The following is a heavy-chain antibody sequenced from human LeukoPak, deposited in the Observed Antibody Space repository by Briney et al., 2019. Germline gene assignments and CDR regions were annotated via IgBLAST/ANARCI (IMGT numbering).Heavy chain of an antibody. V-gene: IGHV3-30*03. D-gene: IGHD3-3*01. CDR2: ISYDGTNK. J-gene: IGHJ4*02. Sequence: PGGSLRLSCVASGFTFSNYGMHWVRQAPGKGLERVAVISYDGTNKYYADSVKGRFTISRDNSKNTLYLQMNSLRAEDTAVYYCAAPETGYDFWSGYPDYWGQGTLVTVSS. CDR1: GFTFSNYG. CDR3: AAPETGYDFWSGYPDY.